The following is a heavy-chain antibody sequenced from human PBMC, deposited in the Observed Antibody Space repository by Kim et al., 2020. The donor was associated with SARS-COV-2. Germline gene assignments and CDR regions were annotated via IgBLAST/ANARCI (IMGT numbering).Heavy chain of an antibody. Sequence: SETLSLTCTVSGGSISSGGYHWSWIRQHPGKGLEWIGYIYYSGSTYYNPSLKSRVTISVDTSKNQFSLKLSSVTAADTAVYYCARAASVVVTAPAVLLFDYWGQGTLVTVSS. CDR1: GGSISSGGYH. CDR3: ARAASVVVTAPAVLLFDY. D-gene: IGHD2-21*02. CDR2: IYYSGST. J-gene: IGHJ4*02. V-gene: IGHV4-31*03.